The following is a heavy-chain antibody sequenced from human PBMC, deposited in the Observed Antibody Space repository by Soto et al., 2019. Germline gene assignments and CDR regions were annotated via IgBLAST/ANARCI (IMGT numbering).Heavy chain of an antibody. CDR1: GFTFSSYG. V-gene: IGHV3-30*18. D-gene: IGHD1-26*01. CDR3: AKEAGLSGSYYISSSYYFDY. Sequence: PGGSLRLSCVASGFTFSSYGMHWVRQAPGKGLKWVAIISNDGSNTYYADSVKGRFTISRDNSKNTLYLQMNSLRAEDTSVYYCAKEAGLSGSYYISSSYYFDYSGQGTLVTVSS. J-gene: IGHJ4*02. CDR2: ISNDGSNT.